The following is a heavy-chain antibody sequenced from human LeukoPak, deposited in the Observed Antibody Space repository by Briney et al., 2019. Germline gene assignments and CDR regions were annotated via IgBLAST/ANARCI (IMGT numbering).Heavy chain of an antibody. CDR3: AGDTGNSIHPDAFDI. J-gene: IGHJ3*02. V-gene: IGHV3-48*01. D-gene: IGHD1-7*01. CDR1: GFTFSSYS. Sequence: GGSLRLSCAASGFTFSSYSMNWVRQAPGKGLEWVSYISSSSSTIYYADSVKGRFTISRDNAKNSLYLQMNSLRAEDTAVYYCAGDTGNSIHPDAFDIWGQGTMVTVSS. CDR2: ISSSSSTI.